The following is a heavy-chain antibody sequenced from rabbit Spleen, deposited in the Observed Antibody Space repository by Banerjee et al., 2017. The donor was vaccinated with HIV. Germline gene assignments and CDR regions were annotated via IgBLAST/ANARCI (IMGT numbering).Heavy chain of an antibody. Sequence: QSLEESGGDLVKPGASLTLTCTASGFSFSAGYYMCWVRQAPGKGLEWIACIHGGSSTHYASWVNGRFTISNDNAQNTVDLQMNSLTAADTATYFCVRDQARMLDLWGPGTLVTVS. J-gene: IGHJ4*01. CDR2: IHGGSST. CDR1: GFSFSAGYY. CDR3: VRDQARMLDL. V-gene: IGHV1S40*01.